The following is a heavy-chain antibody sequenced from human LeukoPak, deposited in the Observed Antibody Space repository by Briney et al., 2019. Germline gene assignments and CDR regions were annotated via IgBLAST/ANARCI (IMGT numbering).Heavy chain of an antibody. J-gene: IGHJ4*02. CDR3: ARVGYYYDSSGYYFDY. CDR2: INHSGST. V-gene: IGHV4-34*09. Sequence: SETLSLTCAVYGGSFSSYYWSWIRQPPGKGLEWIGEINHSGSTNYNPSLKSRVTISVDTSKNQFSLKLSSVTAADTAVYYCARVGYYYDSSGYYFDYWGQGTLVTVSS. D-gene: IGHD3-22*01. CDR1: GGSFSSYY.